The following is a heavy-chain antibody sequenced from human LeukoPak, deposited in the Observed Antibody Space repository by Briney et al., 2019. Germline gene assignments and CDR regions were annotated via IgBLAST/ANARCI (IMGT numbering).Heavy chain of an antibody. V-gene: IGHV4-39*01. D-gene: IGHD3-10*01. CDR1: GGSISGSSYY. Sequence: SETLSLTCTVSGGSISGSSYYWGWIRQSPVKGLEWIGSIYYSGSTYHNPSLKGRVTISVDTSKNQFSLKLSSVTAADTAFYYCARHYGSGTYFGYWGQGTLVTVSS. CDR3: ARHYGSGTYFGY. CDR2: IYYSGST. J-gene: IGHJ4*02.